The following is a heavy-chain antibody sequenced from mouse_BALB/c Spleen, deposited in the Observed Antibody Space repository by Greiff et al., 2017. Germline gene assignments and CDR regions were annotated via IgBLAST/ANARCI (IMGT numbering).Heavy chain of an antibody. Sequence: QVQLQQSGAELVRPGTSVKVSCKASGYAFTNYLIEWVKQRPGQGLEWIGVINPGSGGTNYNEKFKGKATLTADKSSSTAYMQLSSLTSEDSAVYYCTRGRGYDRGTWFAYWGQGTLVTVSA. V-gene: IGHV1-54*01. CDR1: GYAFTNYL. J-gene: IGHJ3*01. D-gene: IGHD2-14*01. CDR3: TRGRGYDRGTWFAY. CDR2: INPGSGGT.